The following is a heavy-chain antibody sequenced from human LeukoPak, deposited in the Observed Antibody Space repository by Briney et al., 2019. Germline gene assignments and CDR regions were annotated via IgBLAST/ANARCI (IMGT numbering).Heavy chain of an antibody. Sequence: GGSLSLSCAASGFMFSSYWMSWVRQAPGRGLERVANIKDDGNMKQYADSVRGRFTISRDNTKSSLYLQMSSLRAEDSAVYYCARDERGGYYVDWGQGTLVTVSS. J-gene: IGHJ4*02. CDR1: GFMFSSYW. V-gene: IGHV3-7*01. D-gene: IGHD3-22*01. CDR2: IKDDGNMK. CDR3: ARDERGGYYVD.